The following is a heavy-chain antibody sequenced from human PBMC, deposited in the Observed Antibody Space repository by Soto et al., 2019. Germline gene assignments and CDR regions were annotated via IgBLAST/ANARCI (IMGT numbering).Heavy chain of an antibody. V-gene: IGHV3-30*14. CDR3: ASIAVAGRRKDAFDI. CDR2: ISYGGSSK. Sequence: GGSLRLSCSASGFTFSSYAMHWVRQAQGKGLEWVAVISYGGSSKYYADSVKGRFTISRDNSKNTLYLQMNSLRAEDTAVYYCASIAVAGRRKDAFDIWGQGTMVTVSS. CDR1: GFTFSSYA. D-gene: IGHD6-19*01. J-gene: IGHJ3*02.